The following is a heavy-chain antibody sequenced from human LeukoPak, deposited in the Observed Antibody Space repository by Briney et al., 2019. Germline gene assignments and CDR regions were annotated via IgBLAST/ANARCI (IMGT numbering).Heavy chain of an antibody. CDR2: IYYSGST. CDR3: ARGNGSGSYLVGYYYMDV. D-gene: IGHD3-10*01. CDR1: GGSISSYY. Sequence: KTSETLSLTCTVSGGSISSYYWSWIRQPPGKGLEWIGYIYYSGSTNYNPSLKSRVTISVGTSKNQFSLKLSSVTAADTAVYYCARGNGSGSYLVGYYYMDVWGKGTTVTVSS. V-gene: IGHV4-59*08. J-gene: IGHJ6*03.